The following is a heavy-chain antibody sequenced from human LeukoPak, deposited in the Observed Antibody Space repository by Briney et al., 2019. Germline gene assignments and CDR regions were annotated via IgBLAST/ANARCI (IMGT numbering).Heavy chain of an antibody. J-gene: IGHJ3*01. CDR3: ARYYYDSSGSQGAFDL. V-gene: IGHV3-30*02. D-gene: IGHD3-22*01. CDR2: IRYDGSNK. CDR1: GFTFSSYG. Sequence: GGSLRLSCAASGFTFSSYGMHWVRQAPGKGLEWVAFIRYDGSNKYYADSVKGRFTISRDNAKNTLYLQMNSLRAEDTAVYYCARYYYDSSGSQGAFDLWGQGTMVTVSS.